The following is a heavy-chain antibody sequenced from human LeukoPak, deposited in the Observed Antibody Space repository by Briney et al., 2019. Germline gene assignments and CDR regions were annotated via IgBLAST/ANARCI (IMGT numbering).Heavy chain of an antibody. CDR3: ARDGGSGYLGPIDY. CDR2: IYTSGST. J-gene: IGHJ4*02. D-gene: IGHD5-12*01. Sequence: SETLSLTCTVSGGSISSYYWSWIRQPAGRGLEWIGRIYTSGSTNYNPSLKSRVTMSVDTSKNQFSLKLSSVTAADTAVYYCARDGGSGYLGPIDYWGQGTLVTVSS. CDR1: GGSISSYY. V-gene: IGHV4-4*07.